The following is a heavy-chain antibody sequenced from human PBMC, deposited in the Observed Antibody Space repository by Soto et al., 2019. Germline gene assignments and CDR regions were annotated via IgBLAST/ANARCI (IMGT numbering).Heavy chain of an antibody. D-gene: IGHD3-22*01. CDR1: GFTFSSYA. Sequence: EVQLLESGGGLVQPGGSLRLSCAASGFTFSSYAMTWVRQAPGKGLEWVSALSGSGVSTYYADSVKGRFTISRDNSKNTLDLQRNSLRAEDTAVYYCAKGGGSKDYYDTSGYYLYYYYAMDVWGQGTTVTVSS. CDR2: LSGSGVST. J-gene: IGHJ6*02. V-gene: IGHV3-23*01. CDR3: AKGGGSKDYYDTSGYYLYYYYAMDV.